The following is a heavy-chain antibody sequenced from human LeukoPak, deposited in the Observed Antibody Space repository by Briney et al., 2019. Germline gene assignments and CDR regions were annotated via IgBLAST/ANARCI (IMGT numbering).Heavy chain of an antibody. CDR3: AKDSRDITMVRGVIIGYFDY. J-gene: IGHJ4*02. Sequence: GRSLRLSCAASGFTLSSYGMHWVRQAPGKGLEWVAVISYDGSNKYYADSVKGRFTISRDNSKNTLYLQMNSLRAEDTAVYYCAKDSRDITMVRGVIIGYFDYWGQGTLVTVSS. D-gene: IGHD3-10*01. V-gene: IGHV3-30*18. CDR2: ISYDGSNK. CDR1: GFTLSSYG.